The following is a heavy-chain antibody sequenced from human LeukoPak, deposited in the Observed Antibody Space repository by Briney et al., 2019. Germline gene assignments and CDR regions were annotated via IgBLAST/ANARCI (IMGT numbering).Heavy chain of an antibody. J-gene: IGHJ4*02. CDR1: GFTFSSYW. D-gene: IGHD5-12*01. CDR2: IKKDGSEK. CDR3: ARESADIVDTIVY. V-gene: IGHV3-7*01. Sequence: PGGSLRLSCAASGFTFSSYWMSWVRQAPGKGLEWVANIKKDGSEKYYVDSVKGRFTISRDNAKNSLYLKMNSLRAEDTAVYYCARESADIVDTIVYWGQGTLVTVSS.